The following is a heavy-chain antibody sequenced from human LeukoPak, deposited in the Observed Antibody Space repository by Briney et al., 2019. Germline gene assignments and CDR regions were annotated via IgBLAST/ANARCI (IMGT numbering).Heavy chain of an antibody. V-gene: IGHV3-23*01. Sequence: GGSLRLSCAASGFTFSSYAMSWVRQAPGKGLEWVSAISGSGGSTYYADSVKGRFTISRDNSKNTLYLQMNSLRAEDTAVHYCAKNGGGYYSGSYRFDYWGQGTLVTVSS. J-gene: IGHJ4*02. CDR2: ISGSGGST. CDR1: GFTFSSYA. D-gene: IGHD1-26*01. CDR3: AKNGGGYYSGSYRFDY.